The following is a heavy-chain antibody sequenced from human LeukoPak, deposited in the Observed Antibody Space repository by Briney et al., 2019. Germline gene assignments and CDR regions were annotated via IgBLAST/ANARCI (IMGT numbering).Heavy chain of an antibody. CDR3: AKEMRTTVTTYDALDI. J-gene: IGHJ3*02. Sequence: GGSLRLSCVASGLTFSSAWMTWVRQAPGKGLEWVAFIRYDGSNKYYADSVKGRFTISRDNSKNTLYLQMNSLRAEDTAVYYCAKEMRTTVTTYDALDIWGQGTMVTVSS. CDR1: GLTFSSAW. CDR2: IRYDGSNK. D-gene: IGHD4-17*01. V-gene: IGHV3-30*02.